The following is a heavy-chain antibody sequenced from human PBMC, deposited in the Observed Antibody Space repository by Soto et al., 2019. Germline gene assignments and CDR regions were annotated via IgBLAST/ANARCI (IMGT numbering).Heavy chain of an antibody. CDR2: ILYSGNT. V-gene: IGHV4-30-2*01. CDR3: ARGTLFGGTWRVDP. D-gene: IGHD3-3*01. Sequence: QLQLQESASGLVKPSQTLSFTCAVSGCSLSSGSYSSNWSRQPPGKGLVWIGYILYSGNTYSKPSLKGRVTTCVGGFRNLVYVGMRSLTAADMAVDYFARGTLFGGTWRVDPLVQGTLVTVSS. CDR1: GCSLSSGSYS. J-gene: IGHJ5*02.